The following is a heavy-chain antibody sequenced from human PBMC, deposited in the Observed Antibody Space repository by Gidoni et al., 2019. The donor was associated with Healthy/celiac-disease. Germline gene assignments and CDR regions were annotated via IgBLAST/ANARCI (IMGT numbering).Heavy chain of an antibody. CDR2: ISSSSSTI. J-gene: IGHJ4*02. CDR1: GFTFSSYS. V-gene: IGHV3-48*02. CDR3: ARDKPYYYDSSGYYDYFDY. D-gene: IGHD3-22*01. Sequence: EVQLVESGGGLVQPGGSLRLSCAASGFTFSSYSMNWVRQAPGKGLEWVSYISSSSSTIYYADSVKGRFTISRDNAKNSLYLQMNSLRDEDTAVYYCARDKPYYYDSSGYYDYFDYWGQGTLVTVSS.